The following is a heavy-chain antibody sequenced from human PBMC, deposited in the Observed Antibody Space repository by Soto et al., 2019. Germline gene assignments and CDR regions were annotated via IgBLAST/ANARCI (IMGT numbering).Heavy chain of an antibody. Sequence: EVQLLESGGGLVQPGGSLRLSCAASGFTLSSYAMSWVRQAPGKGLEWVSSISGSAGSTYYADSVKGRFTISRDNSKNSLYVQMNSLRAKDTAVYYCAKGPGDYVWPYFDYWGQGTLVTVSS. D-gene: IGHD3-16*01. CDR2: ISGSAGST. V-gene: IGHV3-23*01. CDR1: GFTLSSYA. J-gene: IGHJ4*02. CDR3: AKGPGDYVWPYFDY.